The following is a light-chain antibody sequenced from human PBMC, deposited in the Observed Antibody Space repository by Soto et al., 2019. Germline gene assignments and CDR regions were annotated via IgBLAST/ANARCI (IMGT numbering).Light chain of an antibody. J-gene: IGLJ1*01. CDR1: SSDIGGSND. Sequence: QSALTQPASVSGSPGQSITISCAGTSSDIGGSNDFSWYQQHPGKAPKLMIYVVSNRPSGVSNRLSGSKSCNTASLTISGLQAEDEADYFCYSSRSSSSTFYVFGTGTKLTVL. CDR3: YSSRSSSSTFYV. V-gene: IGLV2-14*03. CDR2: VVS.